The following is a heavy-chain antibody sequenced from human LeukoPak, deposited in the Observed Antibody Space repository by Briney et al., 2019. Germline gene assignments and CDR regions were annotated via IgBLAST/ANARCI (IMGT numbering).Heavy chain of an antibody. D-gene: IGHD3-22*01. Sequence: GGSLRLSCAASGFTVSSNYMSWVRQAPGKGLEWVSVIYSGGSTYYADSVKGRFTISRDNSKNTLYPQMNSLRAEDTAVYYCAKDWESSGYYPFDAFDIWGQGTMVTVSS. CDR3: AKDWESSGYYPFDAFDI. CDR2: IYSGGST. V-gene: IGHV3-66*01. CDR1: GFTVSSNY. J-gene: IGHJ3*02.